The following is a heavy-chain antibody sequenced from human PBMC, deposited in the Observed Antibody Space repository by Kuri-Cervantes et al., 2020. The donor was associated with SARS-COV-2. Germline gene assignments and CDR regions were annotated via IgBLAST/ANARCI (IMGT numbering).Heavy chain of an antibody. CDR3: ARDYKVGYTIFGVVISGGAFDI. J-gene: IGHJ3*02. Sequence: GESLKISCAASGFTFSSYWMSWVRQAPGKGLEWVANIKQDGSEKYYVDSVKGRFTISRDNAKNSLYLQMNSLRAEDTAAYYCARDYKVGYTIFGVVISGGAFDIWGQGTMVTVSS. CDR2: IKQDGSEK. V-gene: IGHV3-7*01. D-gene: IGHD3-3*01. CDR1: GFTFSSYW.